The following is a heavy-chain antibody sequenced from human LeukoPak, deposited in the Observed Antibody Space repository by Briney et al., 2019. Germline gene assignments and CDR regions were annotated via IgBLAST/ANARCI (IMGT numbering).Heavy chain of an antibody. J-gene: IGHJ6*04. CDR3: ARDGCSSTSCYTRGDV. CDR2: IKQDGSEK. Sequence: PGGSLRPSCAASGLPFSFYWMSWVRQAPGKGLEWVANIKQDGSEKYYINSVKGRFTISRDNAENSLYLQMNSLRAEDTAVYYCARDGCSSTSCYTRGDVWGKGTTVTVSS. D-gene: IGHD2-2*01. V-gene: IGHV3-7*01. CDR1: GLPFSFYW.